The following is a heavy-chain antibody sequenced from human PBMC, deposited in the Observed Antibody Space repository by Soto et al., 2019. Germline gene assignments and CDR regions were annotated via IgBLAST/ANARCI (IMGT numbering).Heavy chain of an antibody. D-gene: IGHD2-21*02. Sequence: GGSLRLSCEVSGFTFSMYSMRWVRQSPGKGLEWVAKIPQDGVDGHYADSVKGRFIISRDNGKNSLHLQLNNLRAEDTAVYYCARDHLILPAHDFFYGSDVWGRGATVTVSS. CDR1: GFTFSMYS. CDR3: ARDHLILPAHDFFYGSDV. J-gene: IGHJ6*02. V-gene: IGHV3-7*03. CDR2: IPQDGVDG.